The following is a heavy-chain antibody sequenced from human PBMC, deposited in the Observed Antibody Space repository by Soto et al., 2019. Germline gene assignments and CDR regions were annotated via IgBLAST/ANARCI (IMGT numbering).Heavy chain of an antibody. V-gene: IGHV4-39*01. J-gene: IGHJ4*02. CDR3: ARPEGPATISYYFDY. CDR1: GDSINIDNYY. D-gene: IGHD6-6*01. CDR2: IYYRGNT. Sequence: QLQLQESGPGLVKPSETLSLTCSVSGDSINIDNYYCGLILQPPGKGLELIGIIYYRGNTYYNPSLKHRATISLHKSTSQFSLKLNSVTAAASAVYFCARPEGPATISYYFDYWGQGTLVTVSS.